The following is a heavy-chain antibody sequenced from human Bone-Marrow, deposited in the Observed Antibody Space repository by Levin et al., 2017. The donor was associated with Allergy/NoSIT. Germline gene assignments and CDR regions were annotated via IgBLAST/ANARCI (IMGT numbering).Heavy chain of an antibody. CDR3: GRGRYYGMDV. V-gene: IGHV3-74*01. J-gene: IGHJ6*02. CDR2: IKSDGSDT. Sequence: GESLKISCAASGYTFSDHWVHWVRQAPGKGLAWVSGIKSDGSDTTYADSVKGRFTISRDNAKNTLYVQMNSLTVEDSAVYYCGRGRYYGMDVWGQGTTVTVSS. CDR1: GYTFSDHW.